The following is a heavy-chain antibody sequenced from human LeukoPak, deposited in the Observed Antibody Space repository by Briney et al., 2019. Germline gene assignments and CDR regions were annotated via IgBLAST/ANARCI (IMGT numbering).Heavy chain of an antibody. V-gene: IGHV3-21*01. CDR1: GFTFSSYT. CDR2: ITRTSIYI. J-gene: IGHJ5*02. Sequence: GGSLRLSCAASGFTFSSYTMTWVRQAPGKGLEWVSSITRTSIYIYYADSVKGRFTISRDNAKNSLYLQMNSLRAEDTAVYYCARAPAAAALNWFDPWGQGTLVTVSS. CDR3: ARAPAAAALNWFDP. D-gene: IGHD6-13*01.